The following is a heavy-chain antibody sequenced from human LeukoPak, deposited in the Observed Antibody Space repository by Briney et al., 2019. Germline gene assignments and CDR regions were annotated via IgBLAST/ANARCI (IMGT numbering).Heavy chain of an antibody. D-gene: IGHD3-3*02. CDR2: IYYNGST. CDR1: GGSISSYY. J-gene: IGHJ6*02. CDR3: ARDSPFLAPYRPPPYYGMDV. V-gene: IGHV4-59*01. Sequence: PSETLSLTCTVSGGSISSYYWSWIRQPPGKGLEWIGYIYYNGSTNYNPSLKSRVTISVDTSKNQFSLKLSSVTAADTAVYYCARDSPFLAPYRPPPYYGMDVWGQGTTVTVSS.